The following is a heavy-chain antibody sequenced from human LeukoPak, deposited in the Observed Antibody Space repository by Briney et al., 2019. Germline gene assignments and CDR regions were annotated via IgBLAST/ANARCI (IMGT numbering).Heavy chain of an antibody. V-gene: IGHV3-23*01. CDR1: GFTFSSHA. Sequence: GGSLILACAASGFTFSSHAINSVRQAPGKGLEWVAAMTGCGYSTYYADSVKGRFTISRDNSKNTLYLQMNSLRAEDTAVYYCAKGYCSSTNCKESFFDYWGQGTLVTVSS. CDR3: AKGYCSSTNCKESFFDY. D-gene: IGHD2-2*01. CDR2: MTGCGYST. J-gene: IGHJ4*02.